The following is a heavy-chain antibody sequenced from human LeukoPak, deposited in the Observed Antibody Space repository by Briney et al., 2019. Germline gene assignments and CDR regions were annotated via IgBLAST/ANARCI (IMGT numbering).Heavy chain of an antibody. J-gene: IGHJ4*02. V-gene: IGHV4-59*12. CDR1: GGSISSYY. CDR2: IYYSGST. Sequence: KPSETLSLTCTVSGGSISSYYWSWIRQRPGKGLEWIGSIYYSGSTYYNPSLKSRVTISVDTSKNQFSLKLSSVTAADTAVYYCARGSYGYIDQWGQGLLVTVSS. CDR3: ARGSYGYIDQ. D-gene: IGHD3-16*01.